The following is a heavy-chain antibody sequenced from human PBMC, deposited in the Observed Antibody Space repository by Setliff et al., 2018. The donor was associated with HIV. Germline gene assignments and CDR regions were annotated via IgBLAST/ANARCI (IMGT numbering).Heavy chain of an antibody. V-gene: IGHV4-61*02. J-gene: IGHJ3*02. D-gene: IGHD1-26*01. CDR1: GDSISSGSYY. Sequence: SETLSLTCTVSGDSISSGSYYWNWIRQPAGKGLEWIGRIYTSGTTNYNPSLKSRVTISADTSRNQFSLKLSSVTAAGTAFYYCANSRSYYAGFEAFDIWGQGTMVTVSS. CDR2: IYTSGTT. CDR3: ANSRSYYAGFEAFDI.